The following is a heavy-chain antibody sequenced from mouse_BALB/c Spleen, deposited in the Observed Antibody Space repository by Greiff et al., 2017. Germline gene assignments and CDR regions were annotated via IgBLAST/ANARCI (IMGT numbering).Heavy chain of an antibody. Sequence: VQLQQSGAELVKPGASVKLSCTASGFNIKDTYMHWVKQRPEQGLEWIGRIAHANGNPKYDPKFQGKVTITADPSSNTAYLQLSVLTSEGTSVDYCARGLRLFDYGGQGTTLTVSS. J-gene: IGHJ2*01. CDR1: GFNIKDTY. CDR3: ARGLRLFDY. V-gene: IGHV14-3*02. CDR2: IAHANGNP. D-gene: IGHD1-2*01.